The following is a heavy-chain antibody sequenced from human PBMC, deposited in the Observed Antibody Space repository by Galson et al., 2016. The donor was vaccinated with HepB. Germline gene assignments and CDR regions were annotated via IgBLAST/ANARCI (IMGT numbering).Heavy chain of an antibody. Sequence: TLSLTCTVSYDSITSGDYYWTWIRQYPGKGLEWIGYIYSNGNSDYNPSLKSRVTTSLDTSGTQFSLKLTSVTAADTAVYYCARGHGAESYFQFDPWGQGILVTVSS. CDR3: ARGHGAESYFQFDP. D-gene: IGHD3-10*01. V-gene: IGHV4-31*03. CDR2: IYSNGNS. J-gene: IGHJ5*02. CDR1: YDSITSGDYY.